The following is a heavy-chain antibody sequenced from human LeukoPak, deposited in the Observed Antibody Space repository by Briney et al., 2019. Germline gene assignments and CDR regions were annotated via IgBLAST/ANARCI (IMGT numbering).Heavy chain of an antibody. V-gene: IGHV3-23*01. J-gene: IGHJ4*02. D-gene: IGHD6-13*01. CDR2: ISDNGGVT. CDR3: AKAWGILDPFDY. Sequence: GGSLRLSCAASGFTVSNSAMGWVRQTPGKGLEWVTGISDNGGVTNYADSVKGRFTISRDTSKNTLYLQMNSLRAEDTAVYYCAKAWGILDPFDYWGQGTLATVSS. CDR1: GFTVSNSA.